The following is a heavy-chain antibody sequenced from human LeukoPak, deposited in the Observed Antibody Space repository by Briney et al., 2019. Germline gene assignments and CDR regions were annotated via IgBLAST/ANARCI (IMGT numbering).Heavy chain of an antibody. CDR3: ARGFRYSRSGSYYNVYYYYYMDV. CDR1: GYTFTSYD. Sequence: GASVKVSCKASGYTFTSYDINWVRQATGQGLEWMGWMNPNSGNTGYAQKFQGRVTMTRNTSISTAYMELSSLRSEDTAVYYCARGFRYSRSGSYYNVYYYYYMDVWGKGTTVTISS. J-gene: IGHJ6*03. V-gene: IGHV1-8*01. CDR2: MNPNSGNT. D-gene: IGHD3-10*01.